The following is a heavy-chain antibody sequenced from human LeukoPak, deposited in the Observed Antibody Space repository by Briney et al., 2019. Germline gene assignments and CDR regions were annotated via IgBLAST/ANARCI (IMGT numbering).Heavy chain of an antibody. D-gene: IGHD3-3*01. CDR1: GFTFSSYS. Sequence: PGGSLRLSCAASGFTFSSYSMNWVRQAPGKGLEWVSSISSSSSYIYYADSVKGRFTISRDNDKNSLYLQMNSLRAEDTAVYYCASGAGDDFWSGYQYYFDYWGQGTLVTVSS. CDR2: ISSSSSYI. CDR3: ASGAGDDFWSGYQYYFDY. J-gene: IGHJ4*02. V-gene: IGHV3-21*01.